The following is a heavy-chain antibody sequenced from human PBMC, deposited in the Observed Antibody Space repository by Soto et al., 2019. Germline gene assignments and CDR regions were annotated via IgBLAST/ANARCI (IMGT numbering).Heavy chain of an antibody. CDR2: ISYDGSNK. CDR1: GFTFSSYA. J-gene: IGHJ4*02. CDR3: ARDWPYSSGWHDY. D-gene: IGHD6-19*01. Sequence: QVQLVESGGGVVQPGRSLRLSCAASGFTFSSYAMHWVRQAPGKGLEWVAVISYDGSNKYYADSVKGRFTISRDNSKNTLYLQMNSLGAEDTAVYYCARDWPYSSGWHDYWGQGTLVTVSS. V-gene: IGHV3-30-3*01.